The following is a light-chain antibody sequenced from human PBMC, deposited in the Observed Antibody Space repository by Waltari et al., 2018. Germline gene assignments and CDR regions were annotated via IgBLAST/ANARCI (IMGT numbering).Light chain of an antibody. CDR2: YDS. J-gene: IGLJ6*01. CDR1: NLGRKY. Sequence: SYDMTQAPSVSVSTGKTARITWGGDNLGRKYVNWYQQKPQQAPVVVIYYDSERPSGIPERVSGSKSVNTSTRTVCGVYAGDEADYYCQVWYSRRDHYVFVGCTKLTVL. CDR3: QVWYSRRDHYV. V-gene: IGLV3-21*01.